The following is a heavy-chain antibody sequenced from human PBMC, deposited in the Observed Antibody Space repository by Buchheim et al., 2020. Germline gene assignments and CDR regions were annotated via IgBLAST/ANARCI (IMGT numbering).Heavy chain of an antibody. D-gene: IGHD3-22*01. CDR2: ISGRGDSK. V-gene: IGHV3-23*01. CDR1: GFTFSTSA. Sequence: EVQLLESGGGLVQPGGSLRLSCGASGFTFSTSAMSWVRKAPGKGLEWVSGISGRGDSKYYADSVKGRFTISRDNSKNTLYLQMNSLRAEDTAVYYCAKDRSVVGLFDYWGQGTL. J-gene: IGHJ4*02. CDR3: AKDRSVVGLFDY.